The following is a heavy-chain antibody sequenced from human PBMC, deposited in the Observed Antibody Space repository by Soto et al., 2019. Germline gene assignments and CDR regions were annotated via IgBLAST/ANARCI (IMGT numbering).Heavy chain of an antibody. Sequence: GGSLRLSCAASGFTFSSYDMHWVRQATGKGLEWVSAIGTAGDTYYPGSVKGRFTISRENAKNSLYLQMNSLRAGDTAVYYCARGAYYDLIDAFDIRGQGTMVTVSS. D-gene: IGHD3-3*01. CDR2: IGTAGDT. CDR1: GFTFSSYD. J-gene: IGHJ3*02. CDR3: ARGAYYDLIDAFDI. V-gene: IGHV3-13*01.